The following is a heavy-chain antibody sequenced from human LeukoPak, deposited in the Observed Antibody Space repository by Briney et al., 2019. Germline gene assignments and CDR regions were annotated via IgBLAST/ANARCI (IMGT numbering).Heavy chain of an antibody. J-gene: IGHJ4*02. D-gene: IGHD3-22*01. CDR3: AKDAAYYYDSSGYHRADYCFDY. Sequence: PGGSLRLSCAASGFTFSSYGMHWVRQAPGKGLEWVAFIRYDGSNKYYADSVKGRFTISRDNSKNTLYLQMNSLRAEDTAVYYCAKDAAYYYDSSGYHRADYCFDYWGQGTLVTVSS. CDR2: IRYDGSNK. CDR1: GFTFSSYG. V-gene: IGHV3-30*02.